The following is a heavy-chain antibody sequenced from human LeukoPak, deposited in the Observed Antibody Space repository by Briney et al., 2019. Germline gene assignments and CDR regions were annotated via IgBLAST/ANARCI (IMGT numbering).Heavy chain of an antibody. CDR1: GGSISSGDYY. V-gene: IGHV4-61*08. D-gene: IGHD2-2*01. Sequence: SETLSLTCTVSGGSISSGDYYWSWIRQPPGKGLEWIGYIYYSGSTYYNPSLKSRVTMSVDTSKNQFSLKLSSVTAADTAVYYCARDVGVYQLLYNWFDPWGQGTLVTVSS. J-gene: IGHJ5*02. CDR2: IYYSGST. CDR3: ARDVGVYQLLYNWFDP.